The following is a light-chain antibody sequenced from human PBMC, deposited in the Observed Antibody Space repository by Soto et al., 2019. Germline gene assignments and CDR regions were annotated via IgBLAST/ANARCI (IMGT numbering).Light chain of an antibody. CDR1: SSDFGGYNY. CDR2: DVS. Sequence: QSALTQPRSVSGSPGQSVTISCTETSSDFGGYNYVSWYQQHPGKAPKLIIYDVSDRPSGVPDRFSGSKSGNTASLTISGLLAEDEADYYCTSYTSISTYVFGTGTKVTVL. J-gene: IGLJ1*01. CDR3: TSYTSISTYV. V-gene: IGLV2-11*01.